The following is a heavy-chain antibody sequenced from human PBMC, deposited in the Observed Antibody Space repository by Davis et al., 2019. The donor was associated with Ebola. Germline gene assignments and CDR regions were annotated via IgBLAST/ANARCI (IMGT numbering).Heavy chain of an antibody. D-gene: IGHD4-17*01. CDR3: ARFAVTPFDY. CDR1: GGSISSYY. Sequence: PSETLSLTCTVSGGSISSYYWSWIRQPPGKGLEWIGYIYYSGSTNYNPSLKSRVTISVDTSKNQFSLKLSSVTAADTAVYYCARFAVTPFDYWGQGTLVTVSS. CDR2: IYYSGST. V-gene: IGHV4-59*08. J-gene: IGHJ4*02.